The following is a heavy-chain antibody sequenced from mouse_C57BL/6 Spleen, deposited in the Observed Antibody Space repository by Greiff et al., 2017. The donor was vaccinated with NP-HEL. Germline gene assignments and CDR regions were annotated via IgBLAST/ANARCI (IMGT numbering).Heavy chain of an antibody. CDR1: GYSFTGYY. V-gene: IGHV1-42*01. D-gene: IGHD2-1*01. CDR2: INPSTGGT. J-gene: IGHJ1*03. Sequence: VQLQQSGPELVKPGASVKISCKASGYSFTGYYMNWVKQSPEKSLEWIGEINPSTGGTTYNQKFKAKATLTVDKSSSTAYMQLKSLTSEDSAVYYCARSRGYGNHGYFDVWGTGTTVTVSS. CDR3: ARSRGYGNHGYFDV.